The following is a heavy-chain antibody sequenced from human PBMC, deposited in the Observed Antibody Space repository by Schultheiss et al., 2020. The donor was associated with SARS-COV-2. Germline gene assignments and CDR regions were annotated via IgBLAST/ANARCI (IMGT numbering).Heavy chain of an antibody. D-gene: IGHD6-13*01. CDR1: GFSLSTSGVG. V-gene: IGHV2-70*01. J-gene: IGHJ4*02. Sequence: SGPTLVKPTQTLTLTCTFSGFSLSTSGVGVGWIRQPPGKALEWLALIDWDDDKYYSTSLKTRLTISKDTSKNQVVLTMTNMDPVDTATYYCARIPIRSSWWSTDYWGQGTLVTVSS. CDR3: ARIPIRSSWWSTDY. CDR2: IDWDDDK.